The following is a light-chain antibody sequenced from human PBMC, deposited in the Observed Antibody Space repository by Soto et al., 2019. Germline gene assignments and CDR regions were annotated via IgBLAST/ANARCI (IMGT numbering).Light chain of an antibody. CDR1: SSDIGSYNR. CDR2: EVS. Sequence: QSALTQPPSVSGSPGQSVTISCTGTSSDIGSYNRVSWYQQPPGTAPKLMIYEVSNRPSGVPDRFSGSKFGNTASLTISGLQAEDEADYYCSSYTNSISVAFGGGTKVTVL. V-gene: IGLV2-18*02. J-gene: IGLJ2*01. CDR3: SSYTNSISVA.